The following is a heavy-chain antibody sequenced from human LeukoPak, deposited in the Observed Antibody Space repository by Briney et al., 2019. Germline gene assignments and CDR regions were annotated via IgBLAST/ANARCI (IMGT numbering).Heavy chain of an antibody. CDR2: ISAYNGNT. V-gene: IGHV1-18*01. Sequence: AASVKVSCKASGYRFTCYGISWVRQAPGQGLEWMGWISAYNGNTNYAQKLQGRVTMTTDTPTRTVYMELRSLRSDDTAVYYCASRSGTYPYYFDYWGQGTLVTVSS. CDR1: GYRFTCYG. J-gene: IGHJ4*02. CDR3: ASRSGTYPYYFDY. D-gene: IGHD1-26*01.